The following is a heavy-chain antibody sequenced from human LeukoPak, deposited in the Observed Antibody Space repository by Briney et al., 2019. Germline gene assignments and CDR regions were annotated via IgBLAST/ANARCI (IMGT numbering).Heavy chain of an antibody. Sequence: SETLSLTCTVSGGSISSYYWSWIRQPAGKGLEWIGRIYTSGSTNYNPSLKSRVTISVDTSKNQFSLKLSSVTAADTAVYYCARRPYGSGSYYRKGNWFDPWGQGTLVTVSS. CDR3: ARRPYGSGSYYRKGNWFDP. CDR1: GGSISSYY. V-gene: IGHV4-4*07. D-gene: IGHD3-10*01. J-gene: IGHJ5*02. CDR2: IYTSGST.